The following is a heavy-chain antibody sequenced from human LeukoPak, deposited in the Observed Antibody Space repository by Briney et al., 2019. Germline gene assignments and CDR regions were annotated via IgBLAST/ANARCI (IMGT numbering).Heavy chain of an antibody. D-gene: IGHD5-18*01. CDR1: GFTFSSYS. V-gene: IGHV3-21*04. Sequence: GGSLRLSCAASGFTFSSYSMNWVRQAPGKGLEWVSSISSSSSYIYYADSVKGRFTISRDNAKNSLYLQMNSLRAEDTAVYYCAKVQHVDTAMVGDGMDVWGQGTTVTVSS. J-gene: IGHJ6*02. CDR2: ISSSSSYI. CDR3: AKVQHVDTAMVGDGMDV.